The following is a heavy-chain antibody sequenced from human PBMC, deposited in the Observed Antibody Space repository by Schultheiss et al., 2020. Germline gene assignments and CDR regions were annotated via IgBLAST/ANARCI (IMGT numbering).Heavy chain of an antibody. Sequence: GGSLRLSCAASEFTFSDHYMDWVRQAPGKGLEWVGRTRNKANSYTTEYAASVKGRFTISRDDSKNSLYLQMNSLKTEDTAVYYCTREGDYIWGSYRRRDYWGQGTLV. CDR2: TRNKANSYTT. CDR3: TREGDYIWGSYRRRDY. V-gene: IGHV3-72*01. CDR1: EFTFSDHY. D-gene: IGHD3-16*02. J-gene: IGHJ4*02.